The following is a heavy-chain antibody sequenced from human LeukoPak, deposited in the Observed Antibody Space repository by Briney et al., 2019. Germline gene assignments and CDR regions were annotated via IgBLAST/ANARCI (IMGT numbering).Heavy chain of an antibody. V-gene: IGHV3-30*18. J-gene: IGHJ4*02. D-gene: IGHD6-19*01. Sequence: PGGSLRLSCAASGFTFSSYGMHWVRQAPGKGLEWVAVISYDGSNKYYADSVKGRFTISRDNSKNTLYLQMNSLRAEDTAAYYCAKVEKRRWLVRALDYWGQGTLVTVSS. CDR3: AKVEKRRWLVRALDY. CDR2: ISYDGSNK. CDR1: GFTFSSYG.